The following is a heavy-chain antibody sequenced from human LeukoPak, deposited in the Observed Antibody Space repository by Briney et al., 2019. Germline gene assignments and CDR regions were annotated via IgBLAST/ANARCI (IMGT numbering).Heavy chain of an antibody. CDR1: GFTFSNFW. J-gene: IGHJ4*02. CDR3: ARDGSYKFDY. V-gene: IGHV3-74*01. CDR2: IKGDGTP. Sequence: GGSLRLSCAASGFTFSNFWMHWVRQPPGKGLGWVSRIKGDGTPIYADSVKGRFTISRDNARNTMYLEMNNLRAEDTALYYCARDGSYKFDYWGQGILVTVSS. D-gene: IGHD1-26*01.